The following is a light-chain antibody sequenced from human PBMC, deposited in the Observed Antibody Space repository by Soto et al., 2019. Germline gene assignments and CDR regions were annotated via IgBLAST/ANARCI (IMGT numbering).Light chain of an antibody. CDR1: QSVSSY. V-gene: IGKV3-11*01. Sequence: EIVLTQSPATLSLSPGERATLSCRASQSVSSYLAWYQQKPGQAPRLLIYDASNRATGIPARFSGSGSGTDFTLTISSLAPEDFAVYYCQQRSNWPRTVGQGPKLEIK. CDR2: DAS. CDR3: QQRSNWPRT. J-gene: IGKJ2*01.